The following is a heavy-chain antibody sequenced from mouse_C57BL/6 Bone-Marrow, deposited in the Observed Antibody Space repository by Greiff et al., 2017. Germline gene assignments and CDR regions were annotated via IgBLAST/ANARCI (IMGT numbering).Heavy chain of an antibody. V-gene: IGHV2-5*01. CDR3: AKKGYKNYYAMDY. Sequence: VQLQQSGPGLVQPSQSLSITCTVSGFSLTSYGVHWVRQSPGKGLEWLGVIWRGGSTDYNAAFMSRLSITKDNSKSQVFFKMNSLQADDTAIYYCAKKGYKNYYAMDYWGQGTSVTVSS. CDR2: IWRGGST. CDR1: GFSLTSYG. J-gene: IGHJ4*01. D-gene: IGHD1-3*01.